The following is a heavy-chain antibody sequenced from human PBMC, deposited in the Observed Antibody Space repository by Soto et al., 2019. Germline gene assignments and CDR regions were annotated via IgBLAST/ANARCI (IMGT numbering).Heavy chain of an antibody. CDR3: ARASEGGRMDV. D-gene: IGHD1-26*01. Sequence: EVQLVESGGGLVKPGGSLKLSCAASGFTFSSYSMNWVRQAPGKGLEWVSSISSSSSYIYYADSVKGRFTISRDNAKNSLYLQMNSLRAEDTAVYYCARASEGGRMDVWGQGTTVTVSS. V-gene: IGHV3-21*01. J-gene: IGHJ6*02. CDR2: ISSSSSYI. CDR1: GFTFSSYS.